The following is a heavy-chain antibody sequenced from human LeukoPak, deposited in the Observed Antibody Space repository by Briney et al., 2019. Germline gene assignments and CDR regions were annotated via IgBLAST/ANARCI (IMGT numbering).Heavy chain of an antibody. CDR2: INGDGSSV. CDR3: ARDEVGATPIDY. V-gene: IGHV3-74*01. CDR1: GFTFSSHW. Sequence: GGTLSLSCEASGFTFSSHWMNWVRQVPGKGLEWVSNINGDGSSVGYADSVKGRFAVSRDNAKNTLYLHMSSLRAEDTAVYYCARDEVGATPIDYWGQGTLVTVSS. D-gene: IGHD1-26*01. J-gene: IGHJ4*02.